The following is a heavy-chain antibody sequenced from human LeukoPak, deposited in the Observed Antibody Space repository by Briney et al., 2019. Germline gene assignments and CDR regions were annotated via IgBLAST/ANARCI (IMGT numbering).Heavy chain of an antibody. J-gene: IGHJ4*02. D-gene: IGHD3-22*01. Sequence: GGSLRLSCAASGFTFSSYSMNWVRQAPGKGLEWVSYISSSSNPIYYADSVKGRFTISRDNSKNTLYLQMNSLRAEDTAVYYCAKDSDSSGYYSFDYWGQGTLVTVSS. CDR1: GFTFSSYS. V-gene: IGHV3-48*01. CDR3: AKDSDSSGYYSFDY. CDR2: ISSSSNPI.